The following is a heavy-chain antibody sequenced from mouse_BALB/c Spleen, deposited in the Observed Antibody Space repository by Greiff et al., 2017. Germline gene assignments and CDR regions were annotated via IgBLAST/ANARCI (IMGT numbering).Heavy chain of an antibody. V-gene: IGHV5-12-1*01. J-gene: IGHJ1*01. CDR1: GFAFSSYD. CDR3: ARHAIRGYFDV. Sequence: EVKLVESGGGLVKPGGSLKLSCAASGFAFSSYDMSWVRQTPEKRLEWVAYISSGGGSTYYPDTVKGRFTISRDNAKNTLYLQMSSLKSEDTAMYYCARHAIRGYFDVWGAGTTVTVSS. D-gene: IGHD1-1*01. CDR2: ISSGGGST.